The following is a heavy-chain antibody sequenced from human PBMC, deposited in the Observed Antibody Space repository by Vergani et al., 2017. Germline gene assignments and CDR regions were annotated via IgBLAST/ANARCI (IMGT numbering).Heavy chain of an antibody. J-gene: IGHJ3*02. CDR2: IYTSGST. D-gene: IGHD2-21*02. Sequence: QVQLQESGPGLVKPSQTLSLTCTVSGGSISSGSYYWSWIRQPAGKGLEWIGRIYTSGSTNYNPSLKSRVTMSVDTPKNQFSLKLSSVTAADTAVYYCARNPYCGGDCYSDAFDIWGQGTMVTVSS. V-gene: IGHV4-61*02. CDR1: GGSISSGSYY. CDR3: ARNPYCGGDCYSDAFDI.